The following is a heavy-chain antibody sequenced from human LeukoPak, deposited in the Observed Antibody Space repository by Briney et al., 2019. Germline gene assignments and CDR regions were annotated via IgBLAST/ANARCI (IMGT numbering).Heavy chain of an antibody. J-gene: IGHJ4*02. D-gene: IGHD6-19*01. CDR2: ISSSSSYI. CDR1: GFTFSSYS. CDR3: AKARVAGTATPFDY. Sequence: PGGSLRLSCAASGFTFSSYSMNWVRQAPGKGLEWVSSISSSSSYIYYADSVKGRFTISRDNAKNSLYLQMNSLRAEDTAVYYCAKARVAGTATPFDYWGQGTLVTVSS. V-gene: IGHV3-21*01.